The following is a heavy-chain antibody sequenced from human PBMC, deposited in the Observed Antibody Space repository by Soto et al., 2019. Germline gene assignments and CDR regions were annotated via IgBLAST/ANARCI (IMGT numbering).Heavy chain of an antibody. J-gene: IGHJ4*02. CDR2: IAPTDSYT. D-gene: IGHD1-1*01. Sequence: PGESLKISCSICGYNFTAYWITWVRQMPGRGLEWMGRIAPTDSYTKYSPSFQGHVTISVDRSTTTAYLQWISLKASDTPMHYCARHRSSLMEFDYWGQGNQVA. V-gene: IGHV5-10-1*01. CDR3: ARHRSSLMEFDY. CDR1: GYNFTAYW.